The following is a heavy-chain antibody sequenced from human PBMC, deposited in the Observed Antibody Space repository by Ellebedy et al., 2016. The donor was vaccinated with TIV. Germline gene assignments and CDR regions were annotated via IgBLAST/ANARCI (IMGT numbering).Heavy chain of an antibody. CDR2: IYSGGST. J-gene: IGHJ4*02. D-gene: IGHD4-17*01. CDR3: ASLCDYGDVRRDY. Sequence: GESLKISCAASGFTFSGYYMSWFRQAPGKGLEWVSVIYSGGSTYYADSVKGRFTISRDNSKNTLYLQMNSLRAEDTAVYYCASLCDYGDVRRDYWGQGTLVTVSS. CDR1: GFTFSGYY. V-gene: IGHV3-66*01.